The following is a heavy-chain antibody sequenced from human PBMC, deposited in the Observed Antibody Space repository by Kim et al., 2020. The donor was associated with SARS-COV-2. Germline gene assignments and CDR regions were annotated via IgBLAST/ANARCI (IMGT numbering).Heavy chain of an antibody. CDR1: GGSFSGYY. J-gene: IGHJ3*02. Sequence: SETLSLTCAVYGGSFSGYYWSWIRQPPGKGLEWIGEINHSGSTNYNPSLKSRVTISVDTSKNQFSLKLNSVTAADTAVYYCAREVYLDAFDIWGQGTMVTVSS. D-gene: IGHD2-21*01. V-gene: IGHV4-34*01. CDR2: INHSGST. CDR3: AREVYLDAFDI.